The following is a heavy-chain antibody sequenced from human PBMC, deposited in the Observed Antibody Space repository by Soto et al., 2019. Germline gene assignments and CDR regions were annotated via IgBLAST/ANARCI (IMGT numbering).Heavy chain of an antibody. J-gene: IGHJ5*02. D-gene: IGHD3-22*01. Sequence: QITLKESGPTLVKPTQTLTLTCTFSGFSLSTSGVGVGWIRQPPGKALEWLALIYWDDDKRYSPSLKSRLTITKDTSKNQVVLTMTHMDPVDTATYSWAHSLIGYYYDSSGSNWFDPWGQGTLVTVSS. CDR2: IYWDDDK. CDR3: AHSLIGYYYDSSGSNWFDP. CDR1: GFSLSTSGVG. V-gene: IGHV2-5*02.